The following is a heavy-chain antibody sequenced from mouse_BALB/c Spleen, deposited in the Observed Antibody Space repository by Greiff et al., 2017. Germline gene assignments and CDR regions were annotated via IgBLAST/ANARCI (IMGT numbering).Heavy chain of an antibody. J-gene: IGHJ3*01. V-gene: IGHV3-2*02. CDR1: GYSITSDYA. CDR3: ARGFLYYGYMAY. D-gene: IGHD1-2*01. CDR2: ISYSGST. Sequence: EVQLQQSGPGLVKPSQSLSLTCTVTGYSITSDYAWNWIRQFPGNKLEWMGYISYSGSTSYNPSLKSRISITRDTSKNQFFLQLNSVTTEDTATYYCARGFLYYGYMAYWGQGTLVTVSA.